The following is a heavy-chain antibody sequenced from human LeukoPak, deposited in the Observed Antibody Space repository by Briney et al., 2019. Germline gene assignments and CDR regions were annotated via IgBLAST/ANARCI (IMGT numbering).Heavy chain of an antibody. V-gene: IGHV3-53*01. Sequence: GGSLRLSCAASGFTFSDYYMNWIRQAPGKGLEWVSVFYSGGKTYYTDSVKGRFTISRDNSKNTLYLQMNSLRVEDTAVYYCAKEPASSGWFDPWGQGTLVAVSS. CDR3: AKEPASSGWFDP. D-gene: IGHD6-19*01. J-gene: IGHJ5*02. CDR2: FYSGGKT. CDR1: GFTFSDYY.